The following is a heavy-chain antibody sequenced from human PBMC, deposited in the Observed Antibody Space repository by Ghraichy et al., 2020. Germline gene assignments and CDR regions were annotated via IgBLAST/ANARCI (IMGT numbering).Heavy chain of an antibody. CDR2: INAGDGNT. J-gene: IGHJ4*02. CDR3: ARATTVTTSFDF. CDR1: GYTFSNNA. D-gene: IGHD4-17*01. Sequence: ASVKVSCKASGYTFSNNAIHWVRQGPGQRLEWMAWINAGDGNTRYSQKFQGRVTLSRDTSASTAYMELSSLSSEDTSVYYCARATTVTTSFDFWGQGTLITVSS. V-gene: IGHV1-3*01.